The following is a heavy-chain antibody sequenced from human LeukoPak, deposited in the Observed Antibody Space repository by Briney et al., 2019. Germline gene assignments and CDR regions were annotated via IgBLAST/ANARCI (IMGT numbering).Heavy chain of an antibody. CDR1: GFTFRSYW. Sequence: GGSLRLSCAASGFTFRSYWMTWVRQAPGKGLEWVANIKLDGSEKYFVDSVKGRFTISRDNAKNSLYLQMNSLRAEDTAVYYCARQDCSSSCAMHPGLNTLDIWGQGTMVTVSS. CDR2: IKLDGSEK. CDR3: ARQDCSSSCAMHPGLNTLDI. J-gene: IGHJ3*02. V-gene: IGHV3-7*01. D-gene: IGHD2-2*01.